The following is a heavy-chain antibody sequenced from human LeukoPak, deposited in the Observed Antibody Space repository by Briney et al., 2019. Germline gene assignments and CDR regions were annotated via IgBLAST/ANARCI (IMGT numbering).Heavy chain of an antibody. D-gene: IGHD2-15*01. CDR1: GFTFSSYA. CDR2: ISGSGGST. J-gene: IGHJ4*02. CDR3: AKVSTRRIVVVVTARYFDY. Sequence: GGSLRLSCAASGFTFSSYAMSWVRQAPGKGLEWVSAISGSGGSTYYADSVKGRFTISRDNSKNTLYLQMNSLRAEDTAVYYCAKVSTRRIVVVVTARYFDYWGQGTLVTVSS. V-gene: IGHV3-23*01.